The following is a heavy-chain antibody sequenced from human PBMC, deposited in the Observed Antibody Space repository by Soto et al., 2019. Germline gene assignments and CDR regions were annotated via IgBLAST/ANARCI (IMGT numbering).Heavy chain of an antibody. J-gene: IGHJ4*02. CDR2: IYHSGRT. CDR3: ARRQVVAAQH. D-gene: IGHD2-15*01. V-gene: IGHV4-30-2*01. CDR1: GGSISSGGYS. Sequence: QLQLQESGSGLVKPSQTLSLTCAVSGGSISSGGYSWSWIRQPPGKGLKLIGYIYHSGRTYYNRSLKSQVIIAVDRSKNKFSHELSSVTAAETAVYYGARRQVVAAQHWGQGTLGTVSS.